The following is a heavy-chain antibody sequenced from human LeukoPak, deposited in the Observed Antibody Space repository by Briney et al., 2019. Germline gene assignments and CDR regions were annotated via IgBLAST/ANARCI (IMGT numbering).Heavy chain of an antibody. Sequence: GASVKVSFKASGGTFSSYAISWVRQAPGQGLEWMGRIIPILGIANYAQKFQGRVTITADKSTSTAYMELSSLRSEDTAVYYCARSMVRGVNDYFDYWGQGTLVTVSS. J-gene: IGHJ4*02. CDR2: IIPILGIA. CDR3: ARSMVRGVNDYFDY. V-gene: IGHV1-69*04. CDR1: GGTFSSYA. D-gene: IGHD3-10*01.